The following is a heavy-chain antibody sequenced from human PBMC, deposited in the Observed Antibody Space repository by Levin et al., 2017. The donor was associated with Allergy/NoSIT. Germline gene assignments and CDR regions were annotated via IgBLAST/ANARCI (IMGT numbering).Heavy chain of an antibody. Sequence: PSETLSLTCTVSGGSISTYYWSWIRQPPGKGLEWIGYIYHSGSTYYNPSLKSRVTISVDTSNNQFYLKLTSVTAADTAVYYCASGQWLVFGYFYYGMDVWGQGTTVTVSS. CDR2: IYHSGST. CDR3: ASGQWLVFGYFYYGMDV. CDR1: GGSISTYY. J-gene: IGHJ6*02. D-gene: IGHD6-19*01. V-gene: IGHV4-59*01.